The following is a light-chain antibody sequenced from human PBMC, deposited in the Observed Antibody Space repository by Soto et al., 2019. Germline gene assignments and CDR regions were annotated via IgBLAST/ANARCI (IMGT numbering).Light chain of an antibody. J-gene: IGKJ1*01. CDR1: QSVAANY. Sequence: EVVLTQSPGTLSLSPGERATLSCRASQSVAANYLAWYQQKRGQAPRLLIYGASSRATGIPDRFSGSGSGTDFTLTISSLEPEDSAVYYCQQRSNWPTFGQGTKVDIK. V-gene: IGKV3D-20*02. CDR3: QQRSNWPT. CDR2: GAS.